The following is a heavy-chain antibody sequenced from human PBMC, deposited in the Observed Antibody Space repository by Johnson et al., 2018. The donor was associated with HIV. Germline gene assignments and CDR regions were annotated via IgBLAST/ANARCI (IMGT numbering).Heavy chain of an antibody. D-gene: IGHD5-18*01. CDR1: GFTFSSYA. CDR3: TNPDTAMATGAFDI. J-gene: IGHJ3*02. Sequence: VQLVESGGGLVQPGGSLRLSCAASGFTFSSYAMHWVRQAPGKGLEWGTVISYDGSNKYYADSVKGRFTISRDNSKNTLYLQMNSLKTEDTAVYYCTNPDTAMATGAFDIWGQGTMVTVSS. CDR2: ISYDGSNK. V-gene: IGHV3-30-3*01.